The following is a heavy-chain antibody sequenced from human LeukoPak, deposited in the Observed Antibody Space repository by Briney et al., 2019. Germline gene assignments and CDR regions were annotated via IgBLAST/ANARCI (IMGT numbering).Heavy chain of an antibody. V-gene: IGHV3-23*01. J-gene: IGHJ4*02. D-gene: IGHD5-12*01. CDR1: GLTFSSSA. Sequence: GGSLRLSCAASGLTFSSSAMSWVRQAPGKGLEWVSAISGSGGSTYYADSVKGRFTISRDNSKNTLYLQMNSLRAEDTAVYYCAKVGEWLRWDFDYWGQGTLVTVSS. CDR2: ISGSGGST. CDR3: AKVGEWLRWDFDY.